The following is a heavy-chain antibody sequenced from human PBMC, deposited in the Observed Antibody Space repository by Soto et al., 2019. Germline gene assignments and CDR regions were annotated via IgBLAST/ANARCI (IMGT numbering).Heavy chain of an antibody. V-gene: IGHV3-53*01. J-gene: IGHJ4*02. CDR3: ARQNTFGEFDY. Sequence: GGSLRLSCAASGFIVSSKYMSWVRQAPGKGLEWVSVIYSGGNTYYADSVKGRFTISRDDSKDTVFLQMNSLRAEDTAVYYCARQNTFGEFDYWGQGALVTVSS. D-gene: IGHD3-10*01. CDR2: IYSGGNT. CDR1: GFIVSSKY.